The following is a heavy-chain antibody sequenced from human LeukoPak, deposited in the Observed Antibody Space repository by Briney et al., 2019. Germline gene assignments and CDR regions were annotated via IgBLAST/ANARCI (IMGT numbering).Heavy chain of an antibody. CDR2: ISGSGGST. CDR1: GFTFSSYA. D-gene: IGHD6-13*01. V-gene: IGHV3-23*01. J-gene: IGHJ6*03. CDR3: ARASAAALSPYYMDV. Sequence: PGGSLRLSCAASGFTFSSYAMSWVRQAPGKGLEWVSAISGSGGSTYYADSVKGRFTISRDNAKNSLYLQMNSLRAEDTALYYCARASAAALSPYYMDVWGKGTTVTVSS.